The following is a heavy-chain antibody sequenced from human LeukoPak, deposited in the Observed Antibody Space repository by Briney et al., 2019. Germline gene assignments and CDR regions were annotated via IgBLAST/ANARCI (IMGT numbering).Heavy chain of an antibody. J-gene: IGHJ4*02. V-gene: IGHV1-2*02. CDR2: INPNSGGT. D-gene: IGHD3-10*01. CDR3: ARGDPRIMVRGVPLGAYFDY. Sequence: EXMGWINPNSGGTNYAQKFQGRVTMTRDTSIRTAYMELSRLRSDDTAVYYCARGDPRIMVRGVPLGAYFDYWGQGTLVTVSS.